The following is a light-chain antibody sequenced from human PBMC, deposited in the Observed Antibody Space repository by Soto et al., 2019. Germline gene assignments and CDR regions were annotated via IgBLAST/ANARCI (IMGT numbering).Light chain of an antibody. Sequence: DIQLTQSPTSLSASVLYRVTIACRASQFIDSYLNWYQQKPGKAPKLPIYAASSLQSGVSSRFSGSGSGTDFTLTINSLQPEDFATYYCQQSYSTTRTFGQGTKVDIK. CDR2: AAS. CDR3: QQSYSTTRT. CDR1: QFIDSY. V-gene: IGKV1-39*01. J-gene: IGKJ1*01.